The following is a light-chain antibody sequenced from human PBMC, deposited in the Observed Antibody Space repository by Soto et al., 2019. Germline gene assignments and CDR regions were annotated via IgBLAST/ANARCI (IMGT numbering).Light chain of an antibody. Sequence: DIVMTQSPDSLAVSLGERATINCKSSQSVLYGSNNKLAWYLQKPGQPPKLLIYWASTRESGVPDRFSGSGSGTDFTLTISSLQAEDVAVYYCQQFYYFPLTFGPGTKVDI. CDR1: QSVLYGSNNK. V-gene: IGKV4-1*01. CDR3: QQFYYFPLT. CDR2: WAS. J-gene: IGKJ3*01.